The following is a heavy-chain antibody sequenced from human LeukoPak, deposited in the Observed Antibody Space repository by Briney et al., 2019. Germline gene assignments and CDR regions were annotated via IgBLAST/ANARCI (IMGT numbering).Heavy chain of an antibody. CDR1: GGSISGSSYY. J-gene: IGHJ2*01. D-gene: IGHD6-13*01. Sequence: SETLSLTCTVSGGSISGSSYYWGWIRQPPGKGLEWIGSINYSGTTYYNPSLKSRVTISVDTSKSQFSLKLSSVTAADTAVYYCARVYYSSSYDYWYFDLWGRGTLVTVSS. CDR2: INYSGTT. CDR3: ARVYYSSSYDYWYFDL. V-gene: IGHV4-39*07.